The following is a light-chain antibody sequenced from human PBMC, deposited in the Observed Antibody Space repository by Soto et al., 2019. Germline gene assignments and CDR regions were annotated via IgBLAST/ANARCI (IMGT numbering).Light chain of an antibody. Sequence: DIQMTQSPSTLRAFVGDRVTITCRASQRISSWLAWYQQKPGKAPKFLIYDGSTLESGVPARFSGSGSGTEFTLTINSLQPDDFGTYFCQQYGTSPSITFGQGTRLEI. CDR1: QRISSW. V-gene: IGKV1-5*01. J-gene: IGKJ5*01. CDR2: DGS. CDR3: QQYGTSPSIT.